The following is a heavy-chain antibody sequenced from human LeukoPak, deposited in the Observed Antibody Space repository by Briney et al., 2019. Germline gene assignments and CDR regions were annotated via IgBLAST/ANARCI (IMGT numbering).Heavy chain of an antibody. V-gene: IGHV1-2*02. CDR2: INPNSGGT. CDR3: ARDLSGGSYKLRDYYYMDV. CDR1: GYTFTGYY. J-gene: IGHJ6*03. Sequence: ASVKVSCKASGYTFTGYYMRWVRQAPGQGLEWMGWINPNSGGTNYAQKFQGRVTMTRDTSISTAYMERSRLRSDDTAVYYCARDLSGGSYKLRDYYYMDVWGKGTTVTISS. D-gene: IGHD1-26*01.